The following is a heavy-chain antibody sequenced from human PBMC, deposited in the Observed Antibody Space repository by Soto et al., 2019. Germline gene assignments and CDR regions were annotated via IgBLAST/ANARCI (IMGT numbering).Heavy chain of an antibody. J-gene: IGHJ4*02. D-gene: IGHD3-16*01. Sequence: XESLTISCQGTGYRFSSSWIGLVRPKPGKGLEWLGNVYPSDSDVRYSPAFEGQVTISADNSINTAYLQLLNLKASDTAIYYCTKGANSPFDSWGKGTRVTVSS. CDR3: TKGANSPFDS. CDR2: VYPSDSDV. V-gene: IGHV5-51*01. CDR1: GYRFSSSW.